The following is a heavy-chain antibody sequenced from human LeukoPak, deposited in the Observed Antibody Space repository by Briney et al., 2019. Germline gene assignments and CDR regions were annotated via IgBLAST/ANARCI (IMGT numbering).Heavy chain of an antibody. Sequence: ASVKASCKASGYTFTGYYIFWMRQAPGQGLEWMGWINPKNGTTKYAQKSQGRVTLTRDTSISTAYMEISRVTYDDTAVYFCARGVGSTAVLDHWGQGTLVTVSS. D-gene: IGHD1-26*01. V-gene: IGHV1-2*02. J-gene: IGHJ4*02. CDR3: ARGVGSTAVLDH. CDR2: INPKNGTT. CDR1: GYTFTGYY.